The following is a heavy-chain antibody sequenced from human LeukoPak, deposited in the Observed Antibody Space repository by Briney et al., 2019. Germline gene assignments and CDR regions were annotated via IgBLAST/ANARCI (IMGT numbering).Heavy chain of an antibody. CDR2: VNESGGT. J-gene: IGHJ5*02. CDR1: IDSFSNYH. CDR3: ARGQGATVPQVGKNWFDP. D-gene: IGHD1-26*01. Sequence: SETLSLTCAVYIDSFSNYHWNWIRQTPAKGMEWIGKVNESGGTNISPSLRSRVTLSVDTSKNQFSLKLISVTVADTAIYYCARGQGATVPQVGKNWFDPWGQGTRVTVSS. V-gene: IGHV4-34*01.